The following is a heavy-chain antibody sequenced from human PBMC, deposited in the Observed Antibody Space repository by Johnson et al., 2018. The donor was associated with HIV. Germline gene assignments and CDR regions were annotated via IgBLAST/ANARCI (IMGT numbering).Heavy chain of an antibody. D-gene: IGHD3-22*01. Sequence: VQLVESGGGLVQPGGSLRLSCAASGFTVSSNYMSWVRQAPGKGLEWVSVIYSGGSTYYADSVKGRFTISRDNSKNTLYLQMNSPRAEDTAVYYCASVPMIVVLDGAFDIWGQGTMVTVSS. CDR2: IYSGGST. CDR3: ASVPMIVVLDGAFDI. J-gene: IGHJ3*02. CDR1: GFTVSSNY. V-gene: IGHV3-66*01.